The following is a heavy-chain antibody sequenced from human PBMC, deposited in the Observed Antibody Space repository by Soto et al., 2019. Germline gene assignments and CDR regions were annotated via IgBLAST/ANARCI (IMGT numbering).Heavy chain of an antibody. CDR2: IDPSDSQT. CDR1: GYSFAGYL. J-gene: IGHJ4*02. Sequence: PGESLKISFKGSGYSFAGYLITWVRQKPVKGLEWMGRIDPSDSQTYYSPSFRGHVTISVTKSITTVFLQWSSLRASDTAMYYCARQIYDSDTGPNFQYYFDSWGQGTPVTVSS. V-gene: IGHV5-10-1*01. CDR3: ARQIYDSDTGPNFQYYFDS. D-gene: IGHD3-22*01.